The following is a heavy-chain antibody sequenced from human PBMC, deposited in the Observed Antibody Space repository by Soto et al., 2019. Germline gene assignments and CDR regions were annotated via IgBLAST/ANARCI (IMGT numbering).Heavy chain of an antibody. D-gene: IGHD3-22*01. J-gene: IGHJ4*02. CDR3: ASPSRFDSSGYYFAL. CDR2: INHSGST. V-gene: IGHV4-34*01. Sequence: LTGTVSITCAVYGGSFSAYLWCCLRQPPGKGLEWIGEINHSGSTKYNPSLKSRVTISVDTSKNQFSLKLSSVTAADTAVYYCASPSRFDSSGYYFALCGQGTQV. CDR1: GGSFSAYL.